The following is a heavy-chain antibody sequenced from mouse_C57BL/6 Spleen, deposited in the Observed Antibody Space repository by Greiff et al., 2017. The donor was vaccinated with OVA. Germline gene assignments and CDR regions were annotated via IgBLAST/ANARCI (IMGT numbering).Heavy chain of an antibody. CDR2: IHPNSGST. CDR3: ARVHLGAMDY. J-gene: IGHJ4*01. Sequence: QVQLQQPGAELVKPGASVKLSCKASGYTFTSYWLHWVKQRPGQGLEWIGMIHPNSGSTNYNEKFKSKATLTVDKSSSTAYMQLSSLTSEDSAVYYCARVHLGAMDYWGQGTSVTVSS. V-gene: IGHV1-64*01. CDR1: GYTFTSYW.